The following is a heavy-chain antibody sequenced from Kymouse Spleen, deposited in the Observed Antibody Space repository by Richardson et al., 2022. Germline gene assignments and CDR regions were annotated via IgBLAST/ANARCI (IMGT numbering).Heavy chain of an antibody. V-gene: IGHV3-9*01. J-gene: IGHJ2*01. Sequence: EVQLVESGGGLVQPGRSLRLSCAASGFTFDDYAMHWVRQAPGKGLEWVSGISWNSGSIGYADSVKGRFTISRDNAKNSLYLQMNSLRAEDTALYYCAKDKYYYGSGSLYWYFDLWGRGTLVTVSS. CDR2: ISWNSGSI. D-gene: IGHD3-10*01. CDR3: AKDKYYYGSGSLYWYFDL. CDR1: GFTFDDYA.